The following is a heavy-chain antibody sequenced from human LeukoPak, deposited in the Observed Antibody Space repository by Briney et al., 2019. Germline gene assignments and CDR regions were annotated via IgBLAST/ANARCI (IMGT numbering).Heavy chain of an antibody. CDR2: IYHSGST. V-gene: IGHV4-38-2*01. J-gene: IGHJ4*02. D-gene: IGHD3-3*01. CDR3: TRMSDFWSGYRSGYYFDY. Sequence: SETLSLTRAVSGYSISSGYYWGWLRQPPGKGLEWIANIYHSGSTSYNSSLESRATISVDTSKNQFSLKLTSVTAADTAVYYCTRMSDFWSGYRSGYYFDYWGQGTLVTVSS. CDR1: GYSISSGYY.